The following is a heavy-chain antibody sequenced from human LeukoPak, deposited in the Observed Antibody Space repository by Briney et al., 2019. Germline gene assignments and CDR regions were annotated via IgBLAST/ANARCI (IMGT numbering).Heavy chain of an antibody. CDR3: ARGHGDIVVVPAAISGLGSSYYFDY. Sequence: SETLSLTCAVYGWSFSGYYWSWIRQPPGKGLEWIGEINHSGSTNYNPSLKSRVTISVDTSKNQFSLKLSSVTAADTAVYYCARGHGDIVVVPAAISGLGSSYYFDYWGQGTLVTVSS. V-gene: IGHV4-34*01. CDR2: INHSGST. CDR1: GWSFSGYY. D-gene: IGHD2-2*01. J-gene: IGHJ4*02.